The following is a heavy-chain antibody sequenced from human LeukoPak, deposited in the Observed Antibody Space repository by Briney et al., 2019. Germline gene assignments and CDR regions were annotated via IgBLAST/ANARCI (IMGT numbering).Heavy chain of an antibody. D-gene: IGHD3-22*01. J-gene: IGHJ4*02. V-gene: IGHV4-39*01. CDR3: ARQGASYYYDSSGYYPFDY. Sequence: PSETLSLTCIVSGGSLSSSSYYWGWIRQPPGKGLEWIGSIYYSGSTYYNPSLKSRVTISVDTSKNQFSLKLSSVTAADTAVYYCARQGASYYYDSSGYYPFDYWGQGTLVTVSS. CDR2: IYYSGST. CDR1: GGSLSSSSYY.